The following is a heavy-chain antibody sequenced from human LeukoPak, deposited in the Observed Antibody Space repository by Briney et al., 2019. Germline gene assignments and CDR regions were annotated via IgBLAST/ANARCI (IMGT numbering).Heavy chain of an antibody. CDR2: INPNSGGT. CDR3: ARARGYVWGSYRRNYFDY. D-gene: IGHD3-16*02. CDR1: GYTFTGYY. Sequence: ASVKVSCKASGYTFTGYYMHWVRQAPGQGLEGMGWINPNSGGTNYAQKFQGRVTMTRDTSISTAYMELSSLRAEDTAVYYCARARGYVWGSYRRNYFDYWGQGTLVTVSS. J-gene: IGHJ4*02. V-gene: IGHV1-2*02.